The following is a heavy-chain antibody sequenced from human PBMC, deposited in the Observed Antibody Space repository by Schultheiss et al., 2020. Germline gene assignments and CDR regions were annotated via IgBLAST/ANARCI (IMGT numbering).Heavy chain of an antibody. V-gene: IGHV3-21*01. CDR3: ARDGIVTTDFDAYDV. J-gene: IGHJ3*01. CDR2: ISSSSSYI. D-gene: IGHD4-11*01. Sequence: GGSLRLSCAASGFTFSSYSMNWVRQAPGKGLEWVSSISSSSSYIYYADSVKGRFTISRDNAKNSLYLQMNSLRAEDTAVYYCARDGIVTTDFDAYDVWGQGTMVTVSS. CDR1: GFTFSSYS.